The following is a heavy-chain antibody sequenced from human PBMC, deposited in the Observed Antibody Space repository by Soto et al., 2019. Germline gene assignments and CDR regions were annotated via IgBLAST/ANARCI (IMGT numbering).Heavy chain of an antibody. V-gene: IGHV2-5*02. D-gene: IGHD3-9*01. J-gene: IGHJ4*02. CDR3: AHTFGIFTGYNINFDY. CDR1: GFSLNTRGVA. Sequence: QITLKESGPTLVKPTQTLMLTCTFTGFSLNTRGVAVAWIRQPPGKALEWLGLIYWDDDTRYSPSLKTRLIIARDTSENQVVLTLTDLDPVDTATYFCAHTFGIFTGYNINFDYWGQGALVTVSS. CDR2: IYWDDDT.